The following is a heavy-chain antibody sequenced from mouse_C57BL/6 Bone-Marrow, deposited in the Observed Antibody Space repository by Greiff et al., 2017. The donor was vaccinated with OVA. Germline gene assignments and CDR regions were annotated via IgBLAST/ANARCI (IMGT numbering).Heavy chain of an antibody. Sequence: QVQLKQPGAELVKPGASVKVSCKASGYTFTSYWMHWVKQRPGQGLEWIGRIHPSDSDTNYNQKFKGKATLTVDKSSSTAYMQLSSLTSEDSAVYYCAIRAYYSNPRAMDYWGQGTSVTVSS. V-gene: IGHV1-74*01. J-gene: IGHJ4*01. CDR1: GYTFTSYW. CDR2: IHPSDSDT. CDR3: AIRAYYSNPRAMDY. D-gene: IGHD2-5*01.